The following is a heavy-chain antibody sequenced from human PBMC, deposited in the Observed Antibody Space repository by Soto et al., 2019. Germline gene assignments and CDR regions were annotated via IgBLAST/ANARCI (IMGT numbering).Heavy chain of an antibody. J-gene: IGHJ4*02. Sequence: QLQLQESGPGLVKPSETLSLTCSVSGGSISSRGYYWAWIRQPPGKGLEWIGSIYYSGSTYYNPSLKSRVTISVDTSKNQFSLKLSSVTAADTAVYYCASLTVTTSGVDYWGQGNLVTVSS. D-gene: IGHD4-17*01. CDR1: GGSISSRGYY. CDR2: IYYSGST. V-gene: IGHV4-39*01. CDR3: ASLTVTTSGVDY.